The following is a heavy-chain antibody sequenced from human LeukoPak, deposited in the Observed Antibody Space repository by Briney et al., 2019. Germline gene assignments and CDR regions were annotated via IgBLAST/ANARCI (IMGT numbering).Heavy chain of an antibody. D-gene: IGHD6-19*01. CDR2: ISYDGSNK. CDR1: GFTFSSYG. V-gene: IGHV3-30*18. J-gene: IGHJ3*02. Sequence: PGGSLRLSCAASGFTFSSYGMHWVRQAPGKGLEWVAVISYDGSNKYYADSVKGRFTISRDNSKNTLYLQMNSLRAEDTAVYYCAKDSEELLGDAFDIWGQGTMVTVSS. CDR3: AKDSEELLGDAFDI.